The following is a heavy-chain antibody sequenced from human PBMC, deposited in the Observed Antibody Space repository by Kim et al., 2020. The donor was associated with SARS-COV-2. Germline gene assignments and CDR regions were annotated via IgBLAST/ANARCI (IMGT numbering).Heavy chain of an antibody. Sequence: SYTDSVKGRFTISRDNAKNTLYLQMNSLRAEDTAVYYCARATRENCGSDYWGQGTLVTVSS. CDR3: ARATRENCGSDY. V-gene: IGHV3-74*01. D-gene: IGHD7-27*01. J-gene: IGHJ4*02.